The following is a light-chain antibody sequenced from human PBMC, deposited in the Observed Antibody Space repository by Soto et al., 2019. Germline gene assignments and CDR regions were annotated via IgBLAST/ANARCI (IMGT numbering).Light chain of an antibody. CDR3: SACDDTLSGDWV. Sequence: QPVLSQPPSASGTPGQRVTISCSGSISNVGSNYVYWYQQLPGTAPKLLIYRDNQRPSGVPDRCSAAKSGTSAYLAISGLRSDDEAVYYCSACDDTLSGDWVFGGGTKLTVL. V-gene: IGLV1-47*01. CDR2: RDN. J-gene: IGLJ3*02. CDR1: ISNVGSNY.